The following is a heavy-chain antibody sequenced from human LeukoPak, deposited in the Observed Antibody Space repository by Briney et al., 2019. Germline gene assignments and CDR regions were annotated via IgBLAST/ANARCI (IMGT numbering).Heavy chain of an antibody. CDR3: ARDDYGLPTDY. V-gene: IGHV1-46*01. D-gene: IGHD4/OR15-4a*01. J-gene: IGHJ4*02. Sequence: GASVKVSCKASGYTFTSYYMHWARQAPGQGLEWMGIINPSGGSTSYAQKFQGRVTMTRDTSTSTVYMELSSLRSEDTAVYYCARDDYGLPTDYWGQGTLVTVSS. CDR1: GYTFTSYY. CDR2: INPSGGST.